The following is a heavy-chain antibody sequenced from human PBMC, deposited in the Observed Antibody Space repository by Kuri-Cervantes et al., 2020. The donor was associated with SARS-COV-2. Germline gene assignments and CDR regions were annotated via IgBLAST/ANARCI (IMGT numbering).Heavy chain of an antibody. D-gene: IGHD6-6*01. CDR3: TRDGGIAARSDY. Sequence: ASVKVSCKASGYTFTGYYIHWVRQAPGQGLEWMGWINHNSGGTNYAQKFQGRVTVTSDTSISTAYMELSGLRSDDTAVYYCTRDGGIAARSDYWGQGTLVTVSS. CDR1: GYTFTGYY. J-gene: IGHJ4*02. CDR2: INHNSGGT. V-gene: IGHV1-2*02.